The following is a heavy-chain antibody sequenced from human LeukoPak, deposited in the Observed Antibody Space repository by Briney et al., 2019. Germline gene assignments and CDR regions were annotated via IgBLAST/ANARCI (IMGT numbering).Heavy chain of an antibody. CDR2: INTNTGNP. J-gene: IGHJ4*02. Sequence: ASVKVSCKASGYTFGSYAMNWMRQAPGQGLEWMGWINTNTGNPTCAQGFTGRFDFSLDTSVSTAYLQISSLKAEDTAIYYCARDTSMTPFDYWGQGTLVTVSS. CDR1: GYTFGSYA. CDR3: ARDTSMTPFDY. D-gene: IGHD4-17*01. V-gene: IGHV7-4-1*02.